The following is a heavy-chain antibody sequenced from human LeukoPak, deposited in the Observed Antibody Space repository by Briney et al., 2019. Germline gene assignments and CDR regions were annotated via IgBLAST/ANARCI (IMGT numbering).Heavy chain of an antibody. D-gene: IGHD2-15*01. CDR1: GYTFTNYD. CDR2: VKPNSGDT. Sequence: ASVKVSCKASGYTFTNYDINWVRHVSGQGLEWMGWVKPNSGDTGYAQKFQGRVTMTSDTSTSTSYMELSGLTSEDTAMYYCVRTPPEKSHIDYWGRGTLVTVS. J-gene: IGHJ4*01. V-gene: IGHV1-8*01. CDR3: VRTPPEKSHIDY.